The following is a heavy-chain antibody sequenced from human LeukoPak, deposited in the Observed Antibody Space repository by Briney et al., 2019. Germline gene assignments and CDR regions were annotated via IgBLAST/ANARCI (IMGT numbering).Heavy chain of an antibody. CDR1: GFPFSNYG. V-gene: IGHV3-30*18. CDR2: ISADGIDK. J-gene: IGHJ4*02. Sequence: GGSLRLSCAASGFPFSNYGMHWVRQAPGKGLEWVAVISADGIDKYYADSVKGRFTISRDNSKNTLYLQMSSLRPEDMAVYYCAKDKGREGDYWGQGNLVTVSS. CDR3: AKDKGREGDY.